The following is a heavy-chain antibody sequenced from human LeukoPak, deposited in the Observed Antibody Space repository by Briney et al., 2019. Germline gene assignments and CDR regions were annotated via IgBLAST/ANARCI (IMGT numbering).Heavy chain of an antibody. CDR3: ARGPLYDILTGHHPNYFDY. CDR1: GYSISSGYY. D-gene: IGHD3-9*01. CDR2: MYHTGRT. V-gene: IGHV4-38-2*02. Sequence: SETLSLTCSVSGYSISSGYYWGWVRQPPGEGLGWIGSMYHTGRTYYNPSLKSRVTISLDTSKNLVSLRLTSVTAADTAVYYCARGPLYDILTGHHPNYFDYWGQGTLVTVSS. J-gene: IGHJ4*02.